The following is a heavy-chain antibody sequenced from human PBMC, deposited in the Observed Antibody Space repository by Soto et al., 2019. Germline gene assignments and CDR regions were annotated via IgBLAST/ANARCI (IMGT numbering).Heavy chain of an antibody. Sequence: GGSLRLSCAASGFTFSSYGMHWVRQAPGKGREWVAGISYDGSNKYYADSVTGRFTISRDNSTNTLYLQMNSLRAEDTAVYYCAQDRSAADHYSYYYMDVWGKGPTVTVSS. CDR3: AQDRSAADHYSYYYMDV. D-gene: IGHD6-13*01. J-gene: IGHJ6*03. CDR1: GFTFSSYG. V-gene: IGHV3-30*18. CDR2: ISYDGSNK.